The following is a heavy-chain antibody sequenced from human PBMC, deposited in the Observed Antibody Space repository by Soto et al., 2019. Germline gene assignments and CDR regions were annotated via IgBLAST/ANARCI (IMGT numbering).Heavy chain of an antibody. CDR3: ARWYYGSGSYYTYYYYGMDV. V-gene: IGHV1-8*01. J-gene: IGHJ6*02. CDR2: MNPNSGNT. D-gene: IGHD3-10*01. CDR1: GYTFTSYD. Sequence: ASVKVSCKASGYTFTSYDINWVRQATGQGLEWMGWMNPNSGNTGYAQKFQGRVTMTRNTSISTAYMELSSLRSEDTAVYYCARWYYGSGSYYTYYYYGMDVWGQGTTVTVSS.